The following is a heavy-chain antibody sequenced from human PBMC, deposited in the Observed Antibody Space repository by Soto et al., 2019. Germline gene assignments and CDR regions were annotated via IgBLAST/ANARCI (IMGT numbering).Heavy chain of an antibody. V-gene: IGHV4-59*01. CDR3: AREPYSSGWYGWFDP. CDR2: IYYSGST. Sequence: SETLSLTCTVSGGSISSYYWSWIRQPPGKGLEWIGYIYYSGSTNYNPSLKSRVTISVDTSKNQFSLKLSSVTAADTAVYYCAREPYSSGWYGWFDPWGQGTLVTVSS. J-gene: IGHJ5*02. D-gene: IGHD6-19*01. CDR1: GGSISSYY.